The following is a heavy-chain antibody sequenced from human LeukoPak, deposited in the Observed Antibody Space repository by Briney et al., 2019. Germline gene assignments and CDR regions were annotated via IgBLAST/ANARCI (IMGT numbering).Heavy chain of an antibody. Sequence: PSETLSLTCTVSGDPMSHYYWSWIRQPPGKGLEWIGYIYTSGSTNYNPSLKSRVTISVDTSKNQFSLKLTSVTAADTAVYYCARHYSSSSHFDNWGQGTLVTVSS. CDR2: IYTSGST. D-gene: IGHD6-6*01. CDR3: ARHYSSSSHFDN. J-gene: IGHJ4*02. V-gene: IGHV4-4*09. CDR1: GDPMSHYY.